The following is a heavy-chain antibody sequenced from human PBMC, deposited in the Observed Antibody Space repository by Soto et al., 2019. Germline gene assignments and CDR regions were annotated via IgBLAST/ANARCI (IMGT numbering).Heavy chain of an antibody. CDR1: GYSFTSYW. V-gene: IGHV5-51*01. J-gene: IGHJ6*02. CDR3: ARHGEVLSLNTVNPYYYYYGMDV. Sequence: GESLKISCKGSGYSFTSYWIGWVRQMPGKGLEWMGIIYPGDSDTRYSPSFQGQVTISADKSISTAYPQWSSLKASDTAMYYCARHGEVLSLNTVNPYYYYYGMDVWGQGTPVTVSS. CDR2: IYPGDSDT. D-gene: IGHD4-17*01.